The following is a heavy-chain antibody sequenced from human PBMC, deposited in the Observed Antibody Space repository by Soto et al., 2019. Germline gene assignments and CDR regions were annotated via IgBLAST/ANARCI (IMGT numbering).Heavy chain of an antibody. CDR3: TRLVDSSGYHDFDY. CDR1: GFTFSGSA. Sequence: GGSLRLSCAASGFTFSGSAMHWVRQASGKGLEWVGRIRSKANSYATAYAASVKGRFTISRDDSKNTAYLQMNSLKTEDTAVYYCTRLVDSSGYHDFDYWGQGTLVTVSS. J-gene: IGHJ4*02. V-gene: IGHV3-73*01. CDR2: IRSKANSYAT. D-gene: IGHD3-22*01.